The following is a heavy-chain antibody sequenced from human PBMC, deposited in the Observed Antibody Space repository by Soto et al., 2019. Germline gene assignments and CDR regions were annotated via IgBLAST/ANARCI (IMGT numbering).Heavy chain of an antibody. V-gene: IGHV3-30-3*01. CDR2: ISYDGSNK. J-gene: IGHJ4*02. Sequence: GGSLRLSCAASGFTFSSYAMHWVRQAPGKGLEWVAVISYDGSNKYYADSVKGRFTISRDNSKNTLYLQMNSLRAEDTAVYYCARTMTTFDFDYWGQGTLVTVSS. CDR1: GFTFSSYA. CDR3: ARTMTTFDFDY. D-gene: IGHD3-16*01.